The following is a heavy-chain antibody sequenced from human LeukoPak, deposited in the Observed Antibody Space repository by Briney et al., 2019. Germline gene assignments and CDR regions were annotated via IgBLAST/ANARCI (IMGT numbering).Heavy chain of an antibody. CDR3: ASLRSDIVVVPAASFN. V-gene: IGHV4-4*07. J-gene: IGHJ4*02. CDR2: IYSSGST. D-gene: IGHD2-2*01. CDR1: GDSLSGYY. Sequence: PSETLSLTCAVSGDSLSGYYWSWIRQPAGKGLEWIGRIYSSGSTNYNPSLKSRVTISVDTSKNQFSLKLSSVTAADTAVYYCASLRSDIVVVPAASFNWGQGTLVTVSS.